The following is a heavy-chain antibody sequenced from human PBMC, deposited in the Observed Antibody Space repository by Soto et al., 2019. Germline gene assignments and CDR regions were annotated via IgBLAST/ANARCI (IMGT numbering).Heavy chain of an antibody. CDR3: ARRPHCSGGICYYGLDN. V-gene: IGHV1-8*01. CDR1: GYTFTNSD. Sequence: QVQLVQSGAEVKKPGASVKVSCKASGYTFTNSDINWVRQAPGQGLEWMGWMNPDSGHAAYAQKFQGRVTLTTSNSTSKVYMEMRSLGSEDTAVYYCARRPHCSGGICYYGLDNWGQGTLVTVSS. D-gene: IGHD2-15*01. CDR2: MNPDSGHA. J-gene: IGHJ4*02.